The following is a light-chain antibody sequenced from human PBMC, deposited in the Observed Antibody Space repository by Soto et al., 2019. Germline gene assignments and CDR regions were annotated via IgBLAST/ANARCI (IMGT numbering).Light chain of an antibody. Sequence: EIVLTQSPATLYLSPGDRATLSCSASKSVGKYLAWYQQKAGQLPRLLIYDVSCRATGIPAGFSGTGSGAYFTLTISTLEPEDFAVYYCQQRSTWPLTFGGGTTVDIK. CDR1: KSVGKY. V-gene: IGKV3-11*01. CDR3: QQRSTWPLT. J-gene: IGKJ4*01. CDR2: DVS.